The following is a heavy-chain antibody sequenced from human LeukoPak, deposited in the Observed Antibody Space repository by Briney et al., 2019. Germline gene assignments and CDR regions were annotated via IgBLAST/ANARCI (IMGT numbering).Heavy chain of an antibody. CDR1: RFTFDDYA. V-gene: IGHV3-9*01. Sequence: GGSLRLSCAASRFTFDDYAMHWVRQAPGKGLEWVSSISWNSFTIGYADSVKGRFTTSRDNAKNSLYLQMNSLRVEDSALYYCAKEVDCPSDCLFFHSWGQGTLVTVSS. CDR3: AKEVDCPSDCLFFHS. CDR2: ISWNSFTI. D-gene: IGHD2-21*02. J-gene: IGHJ4*02.